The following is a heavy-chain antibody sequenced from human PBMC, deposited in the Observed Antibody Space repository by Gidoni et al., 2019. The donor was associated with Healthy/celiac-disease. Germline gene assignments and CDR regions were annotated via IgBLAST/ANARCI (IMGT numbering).Heavy chain of an antibody. V-gene: IGHV3-15*01. CDR1: GFTFSNAW. CDR3: TTAGWELPYYFDY. Sequence: EVQLVESGGGLVKPGGSLRLSCAASGFTFSNAWMSWVRQAPGKGLEWVGRIKSKTDGGTTDYAAPVKGRFTISRDDSKNTLYLQMNSLKTEDTAVYYCTTAGWELPYYFDYWGQGTLVTVSS. CDR2: IKSKTDGGTT. J-gene: IGHJ4*02. D-gene: IGHD1-26*01.